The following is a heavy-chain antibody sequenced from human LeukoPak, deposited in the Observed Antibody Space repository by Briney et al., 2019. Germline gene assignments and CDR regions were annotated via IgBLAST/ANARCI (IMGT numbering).Heavy chain of an antibody. CDR2: ITCKPNNYAT. CDR1: GFTFSASA. V-gene: IGHV3-73*01. D-gene: IGHD3-10*01. J-gene: IGHJ4*02. CDR3: TRHGHDSGRYYKDFDY. Sequence: GGSVKLSCAASGFTFSASAMHWVRQASGKGLEWVGRITCKPNNYATAYAASVKGRFTISRDDSKNTAYLQMNSLKTEDTAVYYCTRHGHDSGRYYKDFDYWGQGTLVTVSS.